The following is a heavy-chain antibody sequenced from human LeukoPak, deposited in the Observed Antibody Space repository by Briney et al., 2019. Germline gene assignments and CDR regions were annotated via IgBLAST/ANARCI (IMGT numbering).Heavy chain of an antibody. J-gene: IGHJ4*02. V-gene: IGHV5-51*01. CDR2: IYPGDSDT. CDR3: ARGKIGYSYGSYY. D-gene: IGHD5-18*01. Sequence: PGESLKISCKGSGYSFTSYWIGWVRQLPGKGLEWMGIIYPGDSDTRYSPSFQGQVTISADKSISTAYLQWSSLKASDTAIYYCARGKIGYSYGSYYWGQGTLVTVSS. CDR1: GYSFTSYW.